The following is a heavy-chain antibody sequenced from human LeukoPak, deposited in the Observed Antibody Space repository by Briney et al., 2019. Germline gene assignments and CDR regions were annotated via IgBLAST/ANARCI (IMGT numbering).Heavy chain of an antibody. V-gene: IGHV4-39*07. Sequence: SETLSLTCTVSGGSISSSSYYWGWIRQPPGKGLEWIGSIYYSGSTYYNPSLKSRVTISVDRSKNQFSLKLSSVTAADTAVYYCARVKVLMSSSLPRDYYYYMDVWGKGTTVTVSS. CDR3: ARVKVLMSSSLPRDYYYYMDV. D-gene: IGHD6-6*01. CDR2: IYYSGST. J-gene: IGHJ6*03. CDR1: GGSISSSSYY.